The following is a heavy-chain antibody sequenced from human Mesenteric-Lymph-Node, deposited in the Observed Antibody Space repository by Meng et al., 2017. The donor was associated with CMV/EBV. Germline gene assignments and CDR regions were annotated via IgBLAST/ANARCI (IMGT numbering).Heavy chain of an antibody. V-gene: IGHV3-48*04. Sequence: GESLKISCAASGFTFSSYSMNWVRQAPGKGLEWVSYISSSSTIYYADSVKGRFTISRDNAKNSLYLQMNSLRAEDTAVYYCALDFWSGYRFDYWGQGTLVTVSS. D-gene: IGHD3-3*01. CDR1: GFTFSSYS. J-gene: IGHJ4*02. CDR2: ISSSSTI. CDR3: ALDFWSGYRFDY.